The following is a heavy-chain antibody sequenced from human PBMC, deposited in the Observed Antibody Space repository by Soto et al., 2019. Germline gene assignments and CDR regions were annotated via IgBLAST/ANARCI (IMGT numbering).Heavy chain of an antibody. CDR3: ARGSSGDFWSGSYGFDI. CDR1: GDAINSGGYY. CDR2: IYYSGNT. V-gene: IGHV4-31*03. D-gene: IGHD3-3*01. J-gene: IGHJ3*02. Sequence: QVQLQESGPGLVYPSQTLSLTCTVSGDAINSGGYYWSLFRQQPGQGLEWVGYIYYSGNTYYNPSLQGRVSISIDTSKKHFSLKLTSVTAADTAEYYGARGSSGDFWSGSYGFDIWGQGRMVTVSS.